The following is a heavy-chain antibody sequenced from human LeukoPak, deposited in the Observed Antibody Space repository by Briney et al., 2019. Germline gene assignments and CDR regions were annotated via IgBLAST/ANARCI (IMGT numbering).Heavy chain of an antibody. J-gene: IGHJ4*02. D-gene: IGHD5-18*01. CDR2: MNPNSGNT. V-gene: IGHV1-8*01. Sequence: ASVKVSCKASGYTFTSYDINWVRQATGQGLEWMGWMNPNSGNTGYAQKFQGRVTMTRDTSTSTVYMELSSLRSEDTAVYYCARAPQTKRGYSYGHLDYWGQGTLVTVSS. CDR1: GYTFTSYD. CDR3: ARAPQTKRGYSYGHLDY.